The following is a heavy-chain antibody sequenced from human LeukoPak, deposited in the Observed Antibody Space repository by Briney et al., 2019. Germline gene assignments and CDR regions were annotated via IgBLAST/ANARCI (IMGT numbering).Heavy chain of an antibody. CDR3: NTDHPTSSTYYYFWSGHKGGYFDY. V-gene: IGHV3-15*01. D-gene: IGHD3-3*01. CDR2: IKSKSDGGTT. Sequence: PGGSLRLSCAASGFTFSNAWMSWVRQAPGKGLEWVGRIKSKSDGGTTDYAAPVRGRFTISRDDSKNTLYLQMKSLKTEDTAVYYCNTDHPTSSTYYYFWSGHKGGYFDYWGQGTLVTVSS. J-gene: IGHJ4*02. CDR1: GFTFSNAW.